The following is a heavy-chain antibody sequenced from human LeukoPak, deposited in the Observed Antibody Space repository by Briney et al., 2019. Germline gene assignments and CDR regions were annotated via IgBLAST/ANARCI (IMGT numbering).Heavy chain of an antibody. J-gene: IGHJ3*02. CDR1: GGSISSSS. V-gene: IGHV3-21*01. CDR3: ARDPHDAFDI. Sequence: ETLSLTCTVSGGSISSSSYYWGWIRQPPGKGLEWVSSISSSSSYIYYADSVKGRFTISRDNAKNSLYLQMNSLRAEDTAVYYCARDPHDAFDIWGQGTMVTVSS. CDR2: ISSSSSYI.